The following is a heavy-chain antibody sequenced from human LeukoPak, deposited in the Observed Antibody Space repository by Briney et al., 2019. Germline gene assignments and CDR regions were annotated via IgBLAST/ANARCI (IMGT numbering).Heavy chain of an antibody. CDR2: IFGSGGST. CDR1: GFTFSSYA. D-gene: IGHD6-19*01. J-gene: IGHJ4*02. V-gene: IGHV3-23*01. CDR3: AKTTTGYSSGRFPGWPVDY. Sequence: HSGGSLGLSCAASGFTFSSYAMYWVRQAPGKGLEWVSGIFGSGGSTHYADSVKGRFTISRDNSKNTVYLQMNSLRAEDTAVYYCAKTTTGYSSGRFPGWPVDYWGQGTLVTVSS.